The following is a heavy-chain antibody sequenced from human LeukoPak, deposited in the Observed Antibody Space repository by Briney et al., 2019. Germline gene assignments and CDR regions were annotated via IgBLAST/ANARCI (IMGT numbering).Heavy chain of an antibody. J-gene: IGHJ3*02. Sequence: GGFLRLSCAASGFTFSSYWMSWARQAPGKGLEWVANIKQDGSEKYYVDSVKGRFTISRDNAKNSLYLQMNSLRAEDTAVYYCARGVSTMVRGVAFDIWGQGTMVTVSS. D-gene: IGHD3-10*01. CDR2: IKQDGSEK. CDR1: GFTFSSYW. CDR3: ARGVSTMVRGVAFDI. V-gene: IGHV3-7*01.